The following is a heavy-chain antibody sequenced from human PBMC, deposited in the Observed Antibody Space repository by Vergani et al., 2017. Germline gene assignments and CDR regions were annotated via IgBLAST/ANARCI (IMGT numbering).Heavy chain of an antibody. CDR2: IFSNDEK. Sequence: QVTLKESGPVLVKPTETLTLTCTVSGFSLSNARMGVSWIRQPPGKALEWLAHIFSNDEKSYSTSLKSRLTISKDTSKSQVILTKTNMDPVDTATYYCARRKYYYDSSGYPYYFDYWGQGTLVTVSS. CDR1: GFSLSNARMG. V-gene: IGHV2-26*01. J-gene: IGHJ4*02. CDR3: ARRKYYYDSSGYPYYFDY. D-gene: IGHD3-22*01.